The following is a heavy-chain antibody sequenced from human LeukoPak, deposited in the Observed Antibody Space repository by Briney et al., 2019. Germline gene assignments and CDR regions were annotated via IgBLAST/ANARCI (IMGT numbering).Heavy chain of an antibody. J-gene: IGHJ6*02. CDR3: ASRRGGSIRNGMDV. CDR2: INHSGDT. CDR1: GDYLGSYY. D-gene: IGHD3-10*01. V-gene: IGHV4-34*01. Sequence: SETLSLTCAVYGDYLGSYYWSWVRQPPGRGLEWIGEINHSGDTNYTPSLESRVTISVDTSQNQIYLKLGSVTVADTAVYYCASRRGGSIRNGMDVWGQGTTVTVSS.